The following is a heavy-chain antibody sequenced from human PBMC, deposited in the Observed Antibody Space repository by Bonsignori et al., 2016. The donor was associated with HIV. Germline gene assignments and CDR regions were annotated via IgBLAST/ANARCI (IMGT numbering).Heavy chain of an antibody. D-gene: IGHD5-18*01. CDR3: AGTSLLGYNYGPFDF. Sequence: WIRQPPGKALEWIGYVYYSGSTNYNPSLKSRVSISLDTSKSQFSLQLTSVTAADTAVYYCAGTSLLGYNYGPFDFWGQGSLVTVSS. J-gene: IGHJ4*02. V-gene: IGHV4-59*03. CDR2: VYYSGST.